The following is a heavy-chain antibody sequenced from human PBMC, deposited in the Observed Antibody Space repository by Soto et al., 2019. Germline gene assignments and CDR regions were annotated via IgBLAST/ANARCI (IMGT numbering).Heavy chain of an antibody. CDR1: GGTFSSYA. CDR2: IIPIFGTA. CDR3: ASYYYGSGSYFFRRAHYYYYGMDV. D-gene: IGHD3-10*01. J-gene: IGHJ6*02. Sequence: GASVKVSCKASGGTFSSYAISWVRQAPGQGLEWMGGIIPIFGTANYAQKFQGRVTITADESTSTAYMELSSLRSEDTAVYYCASYYYGSGSYFFRRAHYYYYGMDVWGQGTTVTVSS. V-gene: IGHV1-69*13.